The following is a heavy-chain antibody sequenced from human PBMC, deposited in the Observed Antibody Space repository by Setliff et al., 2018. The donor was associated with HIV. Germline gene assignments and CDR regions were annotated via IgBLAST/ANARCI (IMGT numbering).Heavy chain of an antibody. CDR1: GFNFDDYG. D-gene: IGHD3-22*01. V-gene: IGHV3-20*04. Sequence: PGGSLRLSCAASGFNFDDYGMSWVRQAPGKGLEWVSGTHWNGAIRGYADSVRGRFTISRDNAKNSLFLQMNSLRAEDTGIYYCARGIDSSGWPLDYWGQGTLVTVSS. J-gene: IGHJ4*02. CDR2: THWNGAIR. CDR3: ARGIDSSGWPLDY.